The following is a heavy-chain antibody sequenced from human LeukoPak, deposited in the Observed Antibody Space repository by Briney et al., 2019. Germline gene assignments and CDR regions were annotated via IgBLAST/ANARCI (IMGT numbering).Heavy chain of an antibody. CDR3: ARITSVAGTQDY. J-gene: IGHJ4*02. CDR2: IDWDDDK. D-gene: IGHD6-19*01. V-gene: IGHV2-70*11. CDR1: GFSLSTSGVG. Sequence: SGPTLVKPTQTLTLTCTFSGFSLSTSGVGGGWIRQPPGKALEWLARIDWDDDKYYSTSLKTRLTISKDTSKNQVVLTMTNMDPVDTATYYCARITSVAGTQDYWGQGTLVTVSS.